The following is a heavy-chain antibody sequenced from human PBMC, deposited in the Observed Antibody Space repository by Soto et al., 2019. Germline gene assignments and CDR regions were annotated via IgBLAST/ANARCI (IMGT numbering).Heavy chain of an antibody. CDR1: GFTFSSYS. Sequence: PGGSLRLSCAASGFTFSSYSMNWVRQAPGKGLEWVSSISSSSSYIYYADSVKGRFTISRDNAKNSLYLQMNSLRAEDTAVYYCARERIEVGYDPCYCMDVWVQGTTVTVSS. CDR2: ISSSSSYI. V-gene: IGHV3-21*01. D-gene: IGHD5-12*01. CDR3: ARERIEVGYDPCYCMDV. J-gene: IGHJ6*02.